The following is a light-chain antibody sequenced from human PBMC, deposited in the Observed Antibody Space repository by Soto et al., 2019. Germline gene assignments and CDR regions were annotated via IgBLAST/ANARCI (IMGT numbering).Light chain of an antibody. CDR2: DAS. CDR3: QQYDTYWT. J-gene: IGKJ1*01. Sequence: DIQVTQSPSTLSASVGDRVTITCRASQSISTWLAWYQQKPGKAPKLLIYDASNLEGGVPLRFSGSGSGSEFTLTISSLQPDDSATYYCQQYDTYWTFGQGTEVDIK. CDR1: QSISTW. V-gene: IGKV1-5*01.